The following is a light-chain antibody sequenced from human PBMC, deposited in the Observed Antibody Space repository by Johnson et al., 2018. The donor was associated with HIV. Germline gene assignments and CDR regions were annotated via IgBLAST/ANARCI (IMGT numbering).Light chain of an antibody. J-gene: IGLJ1*01. Sequence: QSVLTQPPSVSAAPGQKVNISCSGSSSNIGNNYVSWYQQLPGTAPKLLIYENNKRPSGIPDRFSASESGTSATLGITGLQTGDEADYYCGTWDSSLSPHYVFGTGTKVTVL. V-gene: IGLV1-51*01. CDR1: SSNIGNNY. CDR2: ENN. CDR3: GTWDSSLSPHYV.